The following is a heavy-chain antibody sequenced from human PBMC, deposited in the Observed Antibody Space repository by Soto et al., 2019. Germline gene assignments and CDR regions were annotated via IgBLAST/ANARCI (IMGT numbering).Heavy chain of an antibody. CDR3: AAREWSPVVDYYYMDV. D-gene: IGHD2-15*01. V-gene: IGHV4-39*01. J-gene: IGHJ6*03. CDR1: GGSISSSSYY. CDR2: IYYSGST. Sequence: SETLSLTCTVSGGSISSSSYYWGWIRQPPGKGLEWIGSIYYSGSTYYNPSLKSRVTISVDTSKNQFSLKLSSVTAADTAVYYCAAREWSPVVDYYYMDVWGKGTTVTVSS.